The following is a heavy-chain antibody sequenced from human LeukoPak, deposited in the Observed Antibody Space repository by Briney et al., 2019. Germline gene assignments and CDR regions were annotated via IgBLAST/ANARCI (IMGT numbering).Heavy chain of an antibody. J-gene: IGHJ4*02. CDR3: AKDAGATDY. Sequence: GRSLRLSCAASGFTFSSYAMSWVRQAPGKGLEWVSAVSGSGGSTYYAGSVKGRFTISRDKSKTTLYLQMNSRRAEDTAVCYCAKDAGATDYWGQGTLVTVSS. D-gene: IGHD1-26*01. V-gene: IGHV3-23*01. CDR1: GFTFSSYA. CDR2: VSGSGGST.